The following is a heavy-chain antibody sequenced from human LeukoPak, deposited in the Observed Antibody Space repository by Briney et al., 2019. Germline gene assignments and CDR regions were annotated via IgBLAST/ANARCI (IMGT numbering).Heavy chain of an antibody. Sequence: SETLSLTCTVSGGSISSYYWGWIRQPPGKGLEWIGSIYYSGTTFYNPSLKSRVTISVDTSKNHFSLKLSSVTAADTAVYYCARARPRYSSSWYSDYFDYWGQGTPVTVSS. CDR1: GGSISSYY. D-gene: IGHD6-13*01. J-gene: IGHJ4*02. CDR2: IYYSGTT. CDR3: ARARPRYSSSWYSDYFDY. V-gene: IGHV4-39*07.